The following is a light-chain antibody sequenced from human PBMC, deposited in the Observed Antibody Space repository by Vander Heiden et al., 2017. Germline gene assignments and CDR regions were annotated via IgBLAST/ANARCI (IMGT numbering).Light chain of an antibody. CDR2: DVS. J-gene: IGLJ1*01. CDR1: SSDVGGYNY. Sequence: QSALTQPASVSGSPGQSITLSCTGTSSDVGGYNYVSWYQQHPGKAPKLMIYDVSNRPSEVSNRFSGSKSGNTASLTISGLQAEDEADYYCSSYTSSSTLYVFGTGTKVTVL. CDR3: SSYTSSSTLYV. V-gene: IGLV2-14*01.